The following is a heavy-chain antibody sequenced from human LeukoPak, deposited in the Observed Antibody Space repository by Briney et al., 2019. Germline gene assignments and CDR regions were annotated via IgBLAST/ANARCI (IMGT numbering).Heavy chain of an antibody. V-gene: IGHV1-2*02. CDR2: INPNSGGT. CDR3: AREASGWYYYYYYMDV. D-gene: IGHD6-19*01. J-gene: IGHJ6*03. Sequence: ASVKVSCKASGYTFTDYYIHWVRQAPGQGLEWMGWINPNSGGTNYAQKFQGRVTMTRDTSISTAYMELSRLRSDDTAVYYCAREASGWYYYYYYMDVWGKGTTVTVSS. CDR1: GYTFTDYY.